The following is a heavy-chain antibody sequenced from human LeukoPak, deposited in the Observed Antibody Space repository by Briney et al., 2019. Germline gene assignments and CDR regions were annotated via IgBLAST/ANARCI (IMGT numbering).Heavy chain of an antibody. CDR2: IYYSGST. V-gene: IGHV4-59*08. CDR1: GGSISSYY. D-gene: IGHD3-10*01. CDR3: ARLELWFGEPNIYYYYGMDV. Sequence: SETLSLTCTVSGGSISSYYWSRIRQPPGKGLEWIGYIYYSGSTNYNPSLKSRVTISVDTSKNQFSLKLSSVTAADTAVYYCARLELWFGEPNIYYYYGMDVWGQGTTVTVSS. J-gene: IGHJ6*02.